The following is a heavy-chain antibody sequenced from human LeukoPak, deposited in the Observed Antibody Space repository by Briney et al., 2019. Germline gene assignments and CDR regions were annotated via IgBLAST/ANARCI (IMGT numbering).Heavy chain of an antibody. CDR2: IASDGSST. V-gene: IGHV3-74*01. CDR1: GFTFSSYW. CDR3: ARGRPHGNNY. Sequence: GGSLRLSCAASGFTFSSYWMNWVRQAPGKGLVWVSRIASDGSSTTYADSVKGRFSISSDNAKNTLYLQMNSLRVEDTAVYYCARGRPHGNNYWGQGTLVTVSS. J-gene: IGHJ4*02. D-gene: IGHD2/OR15-2a*01.